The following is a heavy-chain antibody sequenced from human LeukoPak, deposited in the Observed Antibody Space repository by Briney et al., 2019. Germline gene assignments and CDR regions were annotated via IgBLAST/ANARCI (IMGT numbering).Heavy chain of an antibody. CDR1: GFTFSSYS. Sequence: GGSLRLSCAASGFTFSSYSMNWVRQAPGKGLEWVSSISSSSSYIYYADSVKGRLTISRDNAKNSLYLQMNSLRAEDTAVYYCARDNSVDPYDYWGQGTLVTVSS. CDR3: ARDNSVDPYDY. D-gene: IGHD2/OR15-2a*01. J-gene: IGHJ4*02. CDR2: ISSSSSYI. V-gene: IGHV3-21*01.